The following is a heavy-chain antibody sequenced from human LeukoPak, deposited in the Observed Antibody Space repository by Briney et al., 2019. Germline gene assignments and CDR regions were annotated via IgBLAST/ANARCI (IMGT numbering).Heavy chain of an antibody. D-gene: IGHD6-13*01. CDR2: INHSGST. J-gene: IGHJ4*02. CDR3: AGGIAAAGRYGY. Sequence: TSETLSLTCAVYGGSFSGYYWSWIRQPPGKGLEWIGEINHSGSTNYNPSLKSRVTISVDTSKNLFSLKLSSVTAADTAVYYCAGGIAAAGRYGYWGQGTLVTVSS. V-gene: IGHV4-34*01. CDR1: GGSFSGYY.